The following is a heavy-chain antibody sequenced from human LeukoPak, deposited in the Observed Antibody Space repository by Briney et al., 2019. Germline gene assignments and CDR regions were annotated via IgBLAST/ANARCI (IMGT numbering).Heavy chain of an antibody. Sequence: SQTLSLTCTVSGGSISSGDYYWSWIRQPPGKGLEWIGYIYYSGSTYYNPSLKSRVTISVDTSKNQFSLKLSSVTAADTAVYYCAGQLCSGGSCSPDYWGQGTLVTVSS. V-gene: IGHV4-30-4*01. CDR3: AGQLCSGGSCSPDY. CDR1: GGSISSGDYY. D-gene: IGHD2-15*01. CDR2: IYYSGST. J-gene: IGHJ4*02.